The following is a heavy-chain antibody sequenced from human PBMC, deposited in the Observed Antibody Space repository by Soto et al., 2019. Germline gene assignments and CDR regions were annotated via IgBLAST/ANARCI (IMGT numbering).Heavy chain of an antibody. Sequence: SETLSLTCTVSGGSISSGGYYWSWIRQHPGKGLEWIGYIYYSGSTYYNPSLKSRVTISVDTSKNQFSLKLSSVTAADTAVYYCASGDSGQYYFDYWGQGTLVTVSS. CDR2: IYYSGST. CDR3: ASGDSGQYYFDY. J-gene: IGHJ4*02. D-gene: IGHD4-17*01. CDR1: GGSISSGGYY. V-gene: IGHV4-31*03.